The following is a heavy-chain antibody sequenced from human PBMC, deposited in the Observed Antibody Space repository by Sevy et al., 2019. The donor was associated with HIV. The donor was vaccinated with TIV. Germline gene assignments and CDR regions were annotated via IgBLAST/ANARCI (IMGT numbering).Heavy chain of an antibody. J-gene: IGHJ4*02. CDR1: GYTFTSYD. V-gene: IGHV3-48*03. D-gene: IGHD3-16*02. CDR2: ISSSSRTI. CDR3: ARDVDTPFVRSFDS. Sequence: SCKASGYTFTSYDINWVRQAAGQGLEWLAYISSSSRTIYYADSVEGRFTISRDNDKKSVFLQMNNLRDEDSATYYCARDVDTPFVRSFDSWGQGTLVTVSS.